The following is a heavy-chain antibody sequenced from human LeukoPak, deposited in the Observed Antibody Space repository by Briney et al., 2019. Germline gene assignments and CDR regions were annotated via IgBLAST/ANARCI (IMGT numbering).Heavy chain of an antibody. CDR1: GFSFSNYW. J-gene: IGHJ3*02. V-gene: IGHV3-7*03. CDR2: INQDGNKK. D-gene: IGHD6-19*01. CDR3: ARDHSPSMYGSAWYDAFDI. Sequence: PGGSLRLSCVASGFSFSNYWMTWVRQVPGKGLEWVANINQDGNKKNYVDSVKGRFTVSRDNAKNSLYLQMDNLGAEDTAIYYCARDHSPSMYGSAWYDAFDIWGLGTKVTVSS.